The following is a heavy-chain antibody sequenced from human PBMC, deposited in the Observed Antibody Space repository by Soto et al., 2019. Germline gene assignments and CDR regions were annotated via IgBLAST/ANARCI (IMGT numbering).Heavy chain of an antibody. Sequence: GGSLRLSCAASGFTFISYGMHWVRQAPGKGLEWVAVISYDGSNKYYADSVKGRFTISRDNSKNTLYLQMNSLRAEDTAVYYCAKEGLRYFDWLLPGDYWGQGTLVTVSS. CDR2: ISYDGSNK. D-gene: IGHD3-9*01. CDR3: AKEGLRYFDWLLPGDY. V-gene: IGHV3-30*18. J-gene: IGHJ4*02. CDR1: GFTFISYG.